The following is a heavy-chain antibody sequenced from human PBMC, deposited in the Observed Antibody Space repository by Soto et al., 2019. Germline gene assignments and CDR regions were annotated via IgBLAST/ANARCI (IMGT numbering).Heavy chain of an antibody. Sequence: PSETLSLTCTVSGDSLGNYYWFWIRQPVGKGLEWIDCVSSSGNTNANPTLNSRATMSIDTSKNQFSLRLRSVTAADTAVYYCARADYEILTGSYAMDVWGQGTTVTVSS. CDR3: ARADYEILTGSYAMDV. CDR2: VSSSGNT. CDR1: GDSLGNYY. V-gene: IGHV4-4*07. J-gene: IGHJ6*02. D-gene: IGHD3-9*01.